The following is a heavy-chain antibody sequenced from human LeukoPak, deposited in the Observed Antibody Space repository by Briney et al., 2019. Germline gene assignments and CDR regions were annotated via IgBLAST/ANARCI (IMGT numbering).Heavy chain of an antibody. D-gene: IGHD7-27*01. J-gene: IGHJ4*02. CDR2: IYYSGST. Sequence: SETLSLTCTVSGCSLSSYYWSWIRQPPGKGLEWIGYIYYSGSTNYNPSHKSRVTISVDTSKNQFSLKLSSVTAADTAVYYCAGYKLTGDDYWGQGTLVTVSS. CDR3: AGYKLTGDDY. V-gene: IGHV4-59*01. CDR1: GCSLSSYY.